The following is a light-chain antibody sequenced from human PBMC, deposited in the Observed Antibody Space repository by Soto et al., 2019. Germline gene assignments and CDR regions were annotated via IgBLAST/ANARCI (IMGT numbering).Light chain of an antibody. CDR1: QSVSSTY. CDR2: DTS. Sequence: EIVLTQSPGTLSLSPGERATLSCRASQSVSSTYLAWYQQKPGQAPGLLIYDTSTRATGIPDRFSGSGSGTDFSLTIRGLKPEYFAVYYCQQYRMSPNTFGQGTRLEIK. J-gene: IGKJ5*01. V-gene: IGKV3-20*01. CDR3: QQYRMSPNT.